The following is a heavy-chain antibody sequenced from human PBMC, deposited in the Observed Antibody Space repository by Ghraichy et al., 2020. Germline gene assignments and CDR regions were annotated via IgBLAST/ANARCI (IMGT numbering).Heavy chain of an antibody. CDR2: INHSGST. Sequence: SETLSLTCAVYGGSFSGYYWSWIRQPPGKGLEWIGEINHSGSTNYNPSLKSRVTISVDTSKNQFSLKLSSVTAADTAVYYCARDRRRHRTYYGSGSYYFDWGQGTLVTVSS. J-gene: IGHJ4*02. D-gene: IGHD3-10*01. CDR1: GGSFSGYY. CDR3: ARDRRRHRTYYGSGSYYFD. V-gene: IGHV4-34*01.